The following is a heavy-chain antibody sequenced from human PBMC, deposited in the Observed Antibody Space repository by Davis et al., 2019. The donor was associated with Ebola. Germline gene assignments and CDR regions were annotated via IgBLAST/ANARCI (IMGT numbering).Heavy chain of an antibody. J-gene: IGHJ5*02. CDR2: INPNSGGT. CDR1: GGTFSSYA. D-gene: IGHD2-15*01. Sequence: ASVKVSCKASGGTFSSYAISWVRQAPGQGLEWMGWINPNSGGTNYAQKFQGRVTMTRDTSISTAYMELSRLRSDDTAVYYCARDIVVVVAATPSGWFDPWGQGTLVTVSS. CDR3: ARDIVVVVAATPSGWFDP. V-gene: IGHV1-2*02.